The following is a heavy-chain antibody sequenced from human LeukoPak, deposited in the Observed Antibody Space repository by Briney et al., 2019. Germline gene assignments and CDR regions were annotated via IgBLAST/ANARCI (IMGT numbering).Heavy chain of an antibody. CDR1: GFTFSSYA. Sequence: GGSLRLSCAASGFTFSSYAMSWVRQAPGKGLEWVSAISGSGGSTYYADSVKGRFTISRDNSKNTLYLQMNSLRAEDTAVYYCARELGVRGVLYNKNWFDPWGQGTLVTVSS. J-gene: IGHJ5*02. CDR3: ARELGVRGVLYNKNWFDP. V-gene: IGHV3-23*01. CDR2: ISGSGGST. D-gene: IGHD3-10*01.